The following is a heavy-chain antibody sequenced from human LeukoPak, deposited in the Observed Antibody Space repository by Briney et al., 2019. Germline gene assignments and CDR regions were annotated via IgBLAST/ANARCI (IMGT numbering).Heavy chain of an antibody. Sequence: GGSLRLSCAASGFTVSSNYMSWVRQAPGKGLEWVSAISGSGGSTYYADSVKGRFTISRDNSKNTLYLQMNSLRAEDTAVYYCAKDSLNYGMDVWGQGTTVTVSS. CDR3: AKDSLNYGMDV. CDR2: ISGSGGST. CDR1: GFTVSSNY. V-gene: IGHV3-23*01. J-gene: IGHJ6*02.